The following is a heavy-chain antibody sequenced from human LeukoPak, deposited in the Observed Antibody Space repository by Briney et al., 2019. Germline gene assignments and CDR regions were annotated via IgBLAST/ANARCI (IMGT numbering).Heavy chain of an antibody. CDR3: ASSQPRGLLWFGDDAFDI. CDR2: IYTSGST. J-gene: IGHJ3*02. D-gene: IGHD3-10*01. Sequence: PSETLSLTCTVSGGSISSGSYYWSWIRQPAGKGLEWIGRIYTSGSTNYNPSLKNRVTISVDTSKNQFSLKLSSVTAADTAVYYCASSQPRGLLWFGDDAFDIWGQGTMVTASS. CDR1: GGSISSGSYY. V-gene: IGHV4-61*02.